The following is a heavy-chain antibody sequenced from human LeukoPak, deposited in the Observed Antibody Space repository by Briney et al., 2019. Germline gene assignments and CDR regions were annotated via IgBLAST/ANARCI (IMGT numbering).Heavy chain of an antibody. CDR2: ISRDSTTI. V-gene: IGHV3-48*01. CDR3: ARGGGCSSTSCYLPFDY. D-gene: IGHD2-2*01. Sequence: PGGSLRLSCAASGFTFSSFHINWVRQAPGKGLEWLSYISRDSTTIYYADSVKGRFTISRDNAKNSLYLQMNSLRAEDTAVYYCARGGGCSSTSCYLPFDYWGQGTLVTVSS. J-gene: IGHJ4*02. CDR1: GFTFSSFH.